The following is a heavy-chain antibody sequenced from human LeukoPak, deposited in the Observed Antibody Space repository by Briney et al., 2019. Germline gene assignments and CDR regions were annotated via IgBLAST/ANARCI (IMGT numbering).Heavy chain of an antibody. D-gene: IGHD6-13*01. CDR2: ISPTGGRT. J-gene: IGHJ4*02. Sequence: ASVKVSCKASGYTFTSYYFHWVRQAPGQGLEWMGIISPTGGRTTYAQQFLGRVTLTRDTSTSTVYMELSSLRSEDTAMYYCARSGSSCVDYWGQGTLVTVSS. CDR1: GYTFTSYY. CDR3: ARSGSSCVDY. V-gene: IGHV1-46*01.